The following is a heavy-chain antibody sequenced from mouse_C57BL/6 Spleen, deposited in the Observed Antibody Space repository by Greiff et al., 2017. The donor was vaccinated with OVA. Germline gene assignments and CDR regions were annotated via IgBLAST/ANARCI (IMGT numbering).Heavy chain of an antibody. CDR1: GFNIKDYY. CDR3: ARWPHYYGKDAMDY. Sequence: DVKLVESGAELVKPGASVKLSCTASGFNIKDYYMHWVKQRTEQGLEWIGRIDPEDGETKYAPKFQGKATITADTSSNTAYLQLSRLTSEDTAVDYFARWPHYYGKDAMDYWGQGTSVTVSS. J-gene: IGHJ4*01. CDR2: IDPEDGET. V-gene: IGHV14-2*01. D-gene: IGHD1-1*01.